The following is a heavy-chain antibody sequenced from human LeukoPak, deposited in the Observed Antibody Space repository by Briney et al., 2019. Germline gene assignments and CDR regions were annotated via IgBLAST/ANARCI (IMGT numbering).Heavy chain of an antibody. Sequence: GGSLRLSCAASGFTFRSYAMIWVRQAPGKGLEWVSTLNNVGGAFYADSVKGRFTISRDNSKNTLYVQMNSLRADDTAVYYCAKRGSGGSYYFDSWGQGTLVTDSS. D-gene: IGHD6-19*01. V-gene: IGHV3-23*01. CDR2: LNNVGGA. CDR1: GFTFRSYA. CDR3: AKRGSGGSYYFDS. J-gene: IGHJ4*02.